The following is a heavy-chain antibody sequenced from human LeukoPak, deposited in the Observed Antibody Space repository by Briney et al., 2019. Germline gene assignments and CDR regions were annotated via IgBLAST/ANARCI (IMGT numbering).Heavy chain of an antibody. J-gene: IGHJ4*02. CDR1: GGSISTYY. CDR3: ARGGGAATAD. CDR2: IYYSGST. V-gene: IGHV4-59*01. Sequence: SETLSLTCTVSGGSISTYYWTWIRQPPGKGLEWIGYIYYSGSTNYNPSLKSRVTISVDTSKNQFSLKPSSVTAADTAVYYCARGGGAATADWGRGILVTVSS. D-gene: IGHD6-13*01.